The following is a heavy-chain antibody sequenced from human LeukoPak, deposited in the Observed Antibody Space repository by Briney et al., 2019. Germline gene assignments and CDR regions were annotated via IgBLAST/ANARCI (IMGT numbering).Heavy chain of an antibody. V-gene: IGHV4-34*01. Sequence: PSETLSLTCAVYGGSFSGYYWSWIRQPPGKGLEWIGEINHSGSTNYNPSLKSRVTISVDTSKNQFSLKVSSVTAADTAVYYCARGDAPRRGSGYYYGGVQHWGQGTLVTVSS. CDR3: ARGDAPRRGSGYYYGGVQH. CDR1: GGSFSGYY. D-gene: IGHD3-22*01. J-gene: IGHJ1*01. CDR2: INHSGST.